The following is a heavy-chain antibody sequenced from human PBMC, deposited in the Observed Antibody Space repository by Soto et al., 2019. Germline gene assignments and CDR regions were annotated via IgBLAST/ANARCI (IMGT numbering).Heavy chain of an antibody. CDR1: GFAFSDSA. Sequence: GGSLRLSCAASGFAFSDSAMSWVRQAPGKGLEWVSTISDSGDRTYYADSVKGRLTISRDNSMNTLYLQMNSLRAEDTAVYYCAKKGPQYCTTTTCLAGYWGQGTLVTVSS. J-gene: IGHJ4*02. CDR2: ISDSGDRT. CDR3: AKKGPQYCTTTTCLAGY. D-gene: IGHD2-2*01. V-gene: IGHV3-23*01.